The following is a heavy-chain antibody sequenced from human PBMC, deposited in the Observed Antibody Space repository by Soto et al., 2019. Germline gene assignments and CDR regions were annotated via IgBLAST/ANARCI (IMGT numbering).Heavy chain of an antibody. CDR2: VYYTGST. V-gene: IGHV4-59*01. D-gene: IGHD3-22*01. J-gene: IGHJ4*02. CDR1: GDSISTFY. Sequence: PSETLSLTCTVSGDSISTFYWGWMRQSPGKELEWIGYVYYTGSTNYNPLLKSRVTISVDRSKNQFSLKLTSANAADTAVYYCARGRTVRNYADDSSDYFYFFDYWGQGTQVTVSS. CDR3: ARGRTVRNYADDSSDYFYFFDY.